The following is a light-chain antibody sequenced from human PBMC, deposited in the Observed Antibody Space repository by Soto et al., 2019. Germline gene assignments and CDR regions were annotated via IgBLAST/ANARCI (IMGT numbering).Light chain of an antibody. V-gene: IGKV1-39*01. CDR2: AAS. CDR1: QSISKH. J-gene: IGKJ1*01. Sequence: MQMPQSPSSPSSSVEDRVIITCRASQSISKHLNWYQQKPGKAPKLLIFAASSLQSGVPSRFSGSRSGPDFTLTISSLQNEDFATYYCQQSYSSTPTFGQGTKVDI. CDR3: QQSYSSTPT.